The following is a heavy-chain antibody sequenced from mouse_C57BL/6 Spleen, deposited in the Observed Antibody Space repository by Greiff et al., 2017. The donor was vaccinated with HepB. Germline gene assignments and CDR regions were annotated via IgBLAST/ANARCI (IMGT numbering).Heavy chain of an antibody. CDR3: ARGREEGFAY. CDR2: IYPRSGNT. CDR1: GYTFTSYG. V-gene: IGHV1-81*01. J-gene: IGHJ3*01. Sequence: VQRVESGAELARPGASVKLSCKASGYTFTSYGISWVKQRTGQGLEWIGEIYPRSGNTYYNEKFKGKATLTADKSSSTAYMELRSLTSEDSAVYFCARGREEGFAYWGQGTLVTVSA.